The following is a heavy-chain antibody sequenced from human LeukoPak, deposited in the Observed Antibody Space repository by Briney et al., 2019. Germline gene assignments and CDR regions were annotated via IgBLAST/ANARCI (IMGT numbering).Heavy chain of an antibody. V-gene: IGHV3-30*04. CDR2: ISFAGDIY. J-gene: IGHJ6*03. D-gene: IGHD2-8*01. CDR1: GFTFTSYA. CDR3: AKDRCSNGIGCYYYYMDV. Sequence: GGSLRLSCAASGFTFTSYAMHWVRQAPGKGLEWVAVISFAGDIYYYADSVKGRFTISRDNSRSALYLHMNSLRAEDTAVYYCAKDRCSNGIGCYYYYMDVWGKGTTVTTSS.